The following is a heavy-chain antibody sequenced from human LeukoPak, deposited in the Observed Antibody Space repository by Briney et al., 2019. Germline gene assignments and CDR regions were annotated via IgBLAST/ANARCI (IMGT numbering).Heavy chain of an antibody. D-gene: IGHD4-17*01. J-gene: IGHJ4*02. CDR1: GYTFTSYY. CDR2: INPSGGST. V-gene: IGHV1-46*01. CDR3: ARDLNRLRTGYYFDY. Sequence: ASVKVSCKASGYTFTSYYMHGLRQAPAQGLEWMGIINPSGGSTSYAQKLQGRVTMTRDMSKSTVYMELSSPRCEGTAVYYCARDLNRLRTGYYFDYWGQGTLVTVSS.